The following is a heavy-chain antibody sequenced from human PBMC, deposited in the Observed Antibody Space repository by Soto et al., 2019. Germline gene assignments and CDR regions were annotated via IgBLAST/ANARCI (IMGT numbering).Heavy chain of an antibody. CDR3: ASTPIAFYDSYYYYMDV. Sequence: PGGSLRLSCAASGFTFSSYSMNWVRQAPGKGLEWVSSISSSSSYIYYADSVKGRFTISRDNAKNSLYLQMNSLRAEDTAVYYCASTPIAFYDSYYYYMDVWGKGTTVTVSS. CDR1: GFTFSSYS. D-gene: IGHD3-3*01. CDR2: ISSSSSYI. J-gene: IGHJ6*03. V-gene: IGHV3-21*01.